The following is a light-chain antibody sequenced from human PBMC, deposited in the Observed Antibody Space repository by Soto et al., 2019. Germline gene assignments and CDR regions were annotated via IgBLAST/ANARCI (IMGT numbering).Light chain of an antibody. V-gene: IGKV1-12*01. J-gene: IGKJ2*01. CDR3: QQADSLPYT. Sequence: DIQMTQSPSSVSASVGDRVTITCRASQGISRWLAWYQQKPGKAPKLLISGASSLQSGVPSRFSGSASGTDFTLTISSLQTEDFATYYCQQADSLPYTFGQGTKLEIK. CDR1: QGISRW. CDR2: GAS.